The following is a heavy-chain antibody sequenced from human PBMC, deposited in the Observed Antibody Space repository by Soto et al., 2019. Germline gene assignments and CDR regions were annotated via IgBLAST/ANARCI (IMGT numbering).Heavy chain of an antibody. J-gene: IGHJ6*02. CDR1: SGSISSGGYY. CDR2: IYYSGST. CDR3: ARGGRGYYRYGIDV. Sequence: QVHLQESGPVLVKPSQTLSLTGTVSSGSISSGGYYWSWIRQHPGQGLEWIGYIYYSGSTYYNPYLKSRVTISVDTSKNQFSLKLSSVTAADTAVYYCARGGRGYYRYGIDVWGQGTTVTVSS. V-gene: IGHV4-31*03. D-gene: IGHD3-10*01.